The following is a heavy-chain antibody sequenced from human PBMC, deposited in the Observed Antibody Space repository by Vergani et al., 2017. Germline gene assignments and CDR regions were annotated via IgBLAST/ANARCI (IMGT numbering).Heavy chain of an antibody. Sequence: EVQLVESGGGLIHPGGSLRLSCEGSGFSFSGYWMHWVRHSPEKGLVWVSRIKSDGSITNYADSVKGRFTISRDNAKNTLYLEMNSLRGDDTALYYCVKDIAASGTYWYFDLWGRGTLVTVSS. CDR1: GFSFSGYW. CDR2: IKSDGSIT. J-gene: IGHJ2*01. CDR3: VKDIAASGTYWYFDL. V-gene: IGHV3-74*01. D-gene: IGHD6-13*01.